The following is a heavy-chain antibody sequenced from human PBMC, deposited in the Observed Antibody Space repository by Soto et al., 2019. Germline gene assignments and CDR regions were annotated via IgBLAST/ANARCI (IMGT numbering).Heavy chain of an antibody. D-gene: IGHD6-13*01. Sequence: PSETLSLTCAVYGGSFSGYYWSWIRQPPGKGLEWIGEINHSGSTNYNPSLKSRVTISVDTSKNQFSLKLSSVTAADTAVYYCARVAAAGTGGWFDPWGQGTLVTVSS. J-gene: IGHJ5*02. CDR3: ARVAAAGTGGWFDP. V-gene: IGHV4-34*01. CDR2: INHSGST. CDR1: GGSFSGYY.